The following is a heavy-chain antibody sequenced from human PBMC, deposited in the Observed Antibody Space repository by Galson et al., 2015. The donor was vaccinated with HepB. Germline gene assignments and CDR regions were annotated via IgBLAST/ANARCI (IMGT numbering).Heavy chain of an antibody. D-gene: IGHD5-24*01. CDR1: GFTFSSYG. J-gene: IGHJ4*02. CDR2: IWYDGSNK. CDR3: AKGDRDGGPYYLDY. V-gene: IGHV3-33*06. Sequence: SLRLSCAASGFTFSSYGMHWVRQAPGKGLEWVAVIWYDGSNKYYADSVKGRFTISRDNSKNTLYLQMNSLRAEDTAVFYCAKGDRDGGPYYLDYWGQGILVTVSS.